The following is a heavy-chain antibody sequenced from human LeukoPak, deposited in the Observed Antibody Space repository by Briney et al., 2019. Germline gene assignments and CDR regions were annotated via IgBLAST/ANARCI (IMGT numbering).Heavy chain of an antibody. V-gene: IGHV3-66*01. CDR3: AREWKSSCSWYRHRYYYYGMDV. Sequence: PGGSLRLSCAPSLFTLSSNYMSWVRQAPAEGLEWVSVIYSGGSTYYADSVKGRFTIARDNSKNTLYLQMNSLRAEDTAVYYCAREWKSSCSWYRHRYYYYGMDVWGQGTTVTVSS. J-gene: IGHJ6*02. CDR2: IYSGGST. CDR1: LFTLSSNY. D-gene: IGHD6-13*01.